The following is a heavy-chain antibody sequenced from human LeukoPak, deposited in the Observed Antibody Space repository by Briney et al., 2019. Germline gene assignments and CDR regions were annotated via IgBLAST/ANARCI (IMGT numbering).Heavy chain of an antibody. CDR2: IIPIFGTA. V-gene: IGHV1-69*13. Sequence: SVKVSCKASGGTFSSYAISWVRQAPGQGLEWMGGIIPIFGTANYAQKFQGRVTITADESTSTAYMELSSLRSEDTAVYYCAKDGRWELPPGSDAFDFWGQGTMVTVSS. J-gene: IGHJ3*01. D-gene: IGHD1-26*01. CDR1: GGTFSSYA. CDR3: AKDGRWELPPGSDAFDF.